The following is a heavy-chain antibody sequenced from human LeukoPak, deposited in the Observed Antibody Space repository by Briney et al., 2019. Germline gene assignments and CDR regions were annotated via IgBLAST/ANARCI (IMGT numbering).Heavy chain of an antibody. D-gene: IGHD4-11*01. CDR3: ARDGLGVTTLDY. V-gene: IGHV4-4*02. CDR1: GASISSSNW. Sequence: SETLSLTCAVSGASISSSNWWSWVRQSPGKGLEWIGEIYHSGSTNYNPSLKSRVSISLDKSKNQISLRLSSVTVADTAVYYCARDGLGVTTLDYWGQGTLVTVSP. J-gene: IGHJ4*02. CDR2: IYHSGST.